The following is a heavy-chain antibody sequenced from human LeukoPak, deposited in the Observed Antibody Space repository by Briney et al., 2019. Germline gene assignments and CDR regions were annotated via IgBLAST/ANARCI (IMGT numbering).Heavy chain of an antibody. D-gene: IGHD3-10*01. CDR3: AREPLPSEYYFDY. V-gene: IGHV3-53*01. CDR1: GFTVSSNY. CDR2: IYSGGST. Sequence: PGGSLRLSCAASGFTVSSNYMSWVRQAPGKGLEWVSVIYSGGSTYYADSVKGRFTISRDNSKNTLYLQMNSLRAEDTTVYYCAREPLPSEYYFDYWGQGTLVTVST. J-gene: IGHJ4*02.